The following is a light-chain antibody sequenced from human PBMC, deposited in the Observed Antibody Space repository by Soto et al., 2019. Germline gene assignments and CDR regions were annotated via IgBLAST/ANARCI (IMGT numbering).Light chain of an antibody. J-gene: IGKJ5*01. Sequence: DIVLTKTPASLSLSPGERATLSCRASQSVDSYLVWYQQKPGQAPRLLIFGASNRATGIPARFSGSGSGTDFTLTINSLEPDDFAVYYCQQRDSWPITFGQGTRLEIK. V-gene: IGKV3-11*01. CDR1: QSVDSY. CDR2: GAS. CDR3: QQRDSWPIT.